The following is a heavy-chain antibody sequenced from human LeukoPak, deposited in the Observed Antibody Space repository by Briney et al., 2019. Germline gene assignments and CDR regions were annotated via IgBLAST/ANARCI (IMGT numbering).Heavy chain of an antibody. D-gene: IGHD3-22*01. V-gene: IGHV1-24*01. Sequence: ASVKVSCKVSGYTLTELSMHWVRQAPGKGLEWMGGFDPEDGETIYAQKFQGRVTMTEDTSTDTAYMELSSLRSEDTAVYYCATDQVLGKYYYDSSGYRRHYTWGQGTLVTASS. CDR3: ATDQVLGKYYYDSSGYRRHYT. J-gene: IGHJ5*02. CDR2: FDPEDGET. CDR1: GYTLTELS.